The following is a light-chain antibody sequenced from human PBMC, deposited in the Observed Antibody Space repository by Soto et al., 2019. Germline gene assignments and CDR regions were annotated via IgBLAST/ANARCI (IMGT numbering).Light chain of an antibody. CDR2: LNRDGSH. J-gene: IGLJ2*01. Sequence: QLVLTQSPSASAFLGASVKLTCTLSSGHSNYAIAWHQQQSEKGPRYLMKLNRDGSHSKGDGIPDRFSGSSSGAERDLTIPSLQSCDQAGYFCHTLGSVNMVIGGGTKLTVL. CDR3: HTLGSVNMV. CDR1: SGHSNYA. V-gene: IGLV4-69*01.